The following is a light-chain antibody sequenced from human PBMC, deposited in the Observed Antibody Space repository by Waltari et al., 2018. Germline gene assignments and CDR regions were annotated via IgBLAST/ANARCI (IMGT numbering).Light chain of an antibody. CDR1: LLSNHW. Sequence: SYALTQPPSVSVSPAPPARITCSGHLLSNHWGCWYQQKPGQAPVLVIYKDTQRASGIPERFFGSSSGTTVTLTITAVQAEDEADYYCQSADSSGTSLLFGGGTKVTVL. V-gene: IGLV3-25*03. J-gene: IGLJ3*02. CDR3: QSADSSGTSLL. CDR2: KDT.